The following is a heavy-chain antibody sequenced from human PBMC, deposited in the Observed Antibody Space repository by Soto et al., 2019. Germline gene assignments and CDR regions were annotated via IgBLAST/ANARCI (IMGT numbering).Heavy chain of an antibody. CDR2: TNPNSGGT. Sequence: QVPLVQSGAEVKTPGSSVMVSCKDSGYTFTRYYMHWVRQAPGQGLERMGLTNPNSGGTNCSQKLPGWVTIPRVTSISPAYMELSRLRSDDTAVYSCARDSVAAHHPYYDSSGYYAYWGQGTLVTVAS. J-gene: IGHJ4*02. CDR3: ARDSVAAHHPYYDSSGYYAY. V-gene: IGHV1-2*04. D-gene: IGHD3-22*01. CDR1: GYTFTRYY.